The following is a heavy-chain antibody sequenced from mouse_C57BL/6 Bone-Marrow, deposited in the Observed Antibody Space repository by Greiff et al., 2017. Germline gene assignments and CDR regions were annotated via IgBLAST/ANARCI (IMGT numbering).Heavy chain of an antibody. D-gene: IGHD2-5*01. V-gene: IGHV2-2*01. Sequence: QVQLKQSGPGLVQPSQSLSITCTVSGFSLTSYGVHWVRQSPGKGLEWLGVIWSGGSTDSNAAFISRLSISKDNSKSQVFFKMNSLQADDTARYYCAGHYSNYWYFDVWGTGTTVTVSS. CDR2: IWSGGST. J-gene: IGHJ1*03. CDR3: AGHYSNYWYFDV. CDR1: GFSLTSYG.